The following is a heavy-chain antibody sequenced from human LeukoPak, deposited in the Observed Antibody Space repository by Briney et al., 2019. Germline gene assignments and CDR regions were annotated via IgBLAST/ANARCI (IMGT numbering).Heavy chain of an antibody. CDR2: IYYSGST. D-gene: IGHD6-6*01. CDR1: GGSISSYY. Sequence: SETLSLTWTVSGGSISSYYWSWIRQPPGKGLEWIGYIYYSGSTNYNPSLKSRVTISVDTSKNQFSLKLSSLTAADTAVYYCARQYSSSSGFDYWGQGTLVTVSS. V-gene: IGHV4-59*08. J-gene: IGHJ4*02. CDR3: ARQYSSSSGFDY.